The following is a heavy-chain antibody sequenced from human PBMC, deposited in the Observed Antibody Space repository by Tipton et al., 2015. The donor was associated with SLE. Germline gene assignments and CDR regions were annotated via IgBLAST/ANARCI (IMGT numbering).Heavy chain of an antibody. D-gene: IGHD5-18*01. CDR2: INHSGST. CDR1: GGSFSGYH. CDR3: ARSSGRGYSYGIGY. V-gene: IGHV4-34*01. J-gene: IGHJ4*02. Sequence: TLSLTCAVYGGSFSGYHWNWIRQPPGKGLEWIGEINHSGSTNYNPSLKSRVTISVDTSKNQFSLKLSSVTAADTAVYYCARSSGRGYSYGIGYWGQGTLVTVSS.